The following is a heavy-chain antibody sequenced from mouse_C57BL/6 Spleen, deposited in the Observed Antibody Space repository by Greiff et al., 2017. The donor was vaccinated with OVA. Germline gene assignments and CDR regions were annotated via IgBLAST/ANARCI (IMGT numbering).Heavy chain of an antibody. J-gene: IGHJ2*01. D-gene: IGHD1-1*01. CDR3: ARHEDTTVGDGGFDY. V-gene: IGHV1-62-2*01. CDR2: FYPGSGSI. Sequence: VKLMESGAELVKPGASVKLSCKASGYTFTEYTIHWVKQRSGQGLEWIGWFYPGSGSIKYNEKFKDKATLTADKSSSTVYMELSRLTSEDSAVYFCARHEDTTVGDGGFDYWGQGTTLTVSS. CDR1: GYTFTEYT.